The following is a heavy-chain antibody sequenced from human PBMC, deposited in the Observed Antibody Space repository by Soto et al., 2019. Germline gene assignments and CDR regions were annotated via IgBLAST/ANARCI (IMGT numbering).Heavy chain of an antibody. CDR1: GFTFSDYY. V-gene: IGHV3-11*01. CDR3: ARHRYYEGSVPGYGMDG. D-gene: IGHD3-16*01. Sequence: QVQLVESGGGLVKPGGSLRLSCAASGFTFSDYYMSWIRQAPGKGLEYISYISSGGSFIYYADSVKGRFTTSRDTAKTSLYLQMNSLRAEDTALYYCARHRYYEGSVPGYGMDGWGQGTTVTVSS. CDR2: ISSGGSFI. J-gene: IGHJ6*02.